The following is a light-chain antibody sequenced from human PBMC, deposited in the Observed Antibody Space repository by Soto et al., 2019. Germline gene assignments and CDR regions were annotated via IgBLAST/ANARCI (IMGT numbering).Light chain of an antibody. J-gene: IGKJ2*01. CDR3: QQSYRIPQT. V-gene: IGKV1-39*01. CDR2: AAS. CDR1: QSISSY. Sequence: DIQMTQSPSSLSASVGDRVTITCRASQSISSYLNWYQQKPGKAPKLLIYAASGLQSGVPSRFSARGSGTDFTLSISSLQPEDFATYFCQQSYRIPQTFGQGTKLEIK.